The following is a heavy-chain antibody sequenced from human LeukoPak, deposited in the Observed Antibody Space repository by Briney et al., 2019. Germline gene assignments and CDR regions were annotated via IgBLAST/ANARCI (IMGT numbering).Heavy chain of an antibody. Sequence: GGSLRLSCAASGFTFSSYEMNWVRQAPGKGLEWVSYISSSGSTIYYADSVKGRLTVSRDNAKNSLYLQMNSLRAEDTAVYYCARRLPIFGVAPDYWGQGTLVTVSS. CDR3: ARRLPIFGVAPDY. CDR1: GFTFSSYE. V-gene: IGHV3-48*03. D-gene: IGHD3-3*02. CDR2: ISSSGSTI. J-gene: IGHJ4*02.